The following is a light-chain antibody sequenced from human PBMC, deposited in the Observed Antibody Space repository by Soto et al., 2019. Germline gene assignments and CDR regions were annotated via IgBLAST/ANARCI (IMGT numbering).Light chain of an antibody. CDR1: QSISSW. V-gene: IGKV1-5*03. CDR3: QQYNSYSPSWT. CDR2: KAS. Sequence: DIQMTQSPSTLSASVGDRVTITCLASQSISSWLAWYQQKPGKAPKLLIYKASSLESGVPSRFSGSGSGTEFTLTISSLQPDDFATYYCQQYNSYSPSWTFGQGTKVDIK. J-gene: IGKJ1*01.